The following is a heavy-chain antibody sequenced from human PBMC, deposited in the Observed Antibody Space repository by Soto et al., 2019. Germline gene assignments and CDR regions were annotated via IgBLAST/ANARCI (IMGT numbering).Heavy chain of an antibody. V-gene: IGHV1-2*04. CDR1: GYTFTGYY. CDR3: ARDRGDYYYYYGMDV. J-gene: IGHJ6*02. CDR2: INPNSGGT. Sequence: GASVKVSCEASGYTFTGYYMHWVRQAPGQGLEWMGWINPNSGGTNYAQKFQGWVTMTRDTSISTAYMELSRLRSDDTAVYYCARDRGDYYYYYGMDVWGQGTTVTVSS.